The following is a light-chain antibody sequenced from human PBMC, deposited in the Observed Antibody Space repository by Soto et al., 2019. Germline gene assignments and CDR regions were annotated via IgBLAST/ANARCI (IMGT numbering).Light chain of an antibody. CDR3: SSKSPDF. Sequence: QSALTQPASVSGSPGQSITISCTGTSSGIRDYNYVSWYQQLPGNAPKLIMYEVSNRPSGISNRFSGSKSGNTASLTISGLQAEDEADYYCSSKSPDFFGXGTKVTVL. CDR1: SSGIRDYNY. J-gene: IGLJ1*01. CDR2: EVS. V-gene: IGLV2-14*01.